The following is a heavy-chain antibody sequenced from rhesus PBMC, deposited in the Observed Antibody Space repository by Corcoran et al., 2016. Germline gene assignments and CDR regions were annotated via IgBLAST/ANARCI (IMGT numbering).Heavy chain of an antibody. V-gene: IGHV4S6*01. J-gene: IGHJ4*01. Sequence: QVQLQESGPGLVRPSETLALTCTVSGDSVARHYWNWLRQAPGKGLEWIGRIYGSAGNTNYNPARKSRRTITRDTAKNQFSLKVNSVTAADTAVYYCVRSSNPNDEFAYWGQGVLVTVSS. CDR1: GDSVARHY. CDR3: VRSSNPNDEFAY. CDR2: IYGSAGNT. D-gene: IGHD1-14*01.